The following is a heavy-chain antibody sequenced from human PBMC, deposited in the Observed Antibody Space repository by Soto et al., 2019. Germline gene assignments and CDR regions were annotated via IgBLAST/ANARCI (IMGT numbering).Heavy chain of an antibody. J-gene: IGHJ3*02. CDR1: GGSFSGYY. Sequence: SETLSLTCAVYGGSFSGYYWSWIRQPPGKGLEWIGEINHSGSTNYNPSLKSRVTISVDTSKNQFSLKLNSVTAADTAVYYCARVDYSNLNDAFDIWGQGTMVTVSS. D-gene: IGHD4-4*01. V-gene: IGHV4-34*01. CDR2: INHSGST. CDR3: ARVDYSNLNDAFDI.